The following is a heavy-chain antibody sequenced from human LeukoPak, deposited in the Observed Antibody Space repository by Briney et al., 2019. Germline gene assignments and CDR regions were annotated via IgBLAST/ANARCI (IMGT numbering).Heavy chain of an antibody. CDR3: ARDLDYVWGSYRYPFDY. V-gene: IGHV3-21*01. CDR1: GFTFSSYS. D-gene: IGHD3-16*02. J-gene: IGHJ4*02. CDR2: ISSSSSYI. Sequence: GGSLRLSCAASGFTFSSYSMNWVRQAPGKGLEWVSSISSSSSYIYYADSVKGRFTISRDNAKNSLYLQMNSLRAEDTAVYYCARDLDYVWGSYRYPFDYRGQGTLVTVSS.